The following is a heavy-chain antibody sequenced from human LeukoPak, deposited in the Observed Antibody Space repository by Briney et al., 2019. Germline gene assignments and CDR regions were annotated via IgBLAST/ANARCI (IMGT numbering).Heavy chain of an antibody. Sequence: GGSLRLSCVASGFTFSDYGMYWVRQAPGKGLEWVAFIRYDGSNKYYADSVKGRFTISRDNSKNTLYLQMNSLRAEDTAVYYCAKDLINVIVVVPAALGNWGQGTLVTVSS. D-gene: IGHD2-2*01. V-gene: IGHV3-30*02. CDR2: IRYDGSNK. CDR3: AKDLINVIVVVPAALGN. CDR1: GFTFSDYG. J-gene: IGHJ4*02.